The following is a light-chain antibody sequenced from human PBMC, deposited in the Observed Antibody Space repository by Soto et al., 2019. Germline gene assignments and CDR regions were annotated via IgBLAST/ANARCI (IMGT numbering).Light chain of an antibody. V-gene: IGKV1-5*01. Sequence: DIQMTQSPSTLSASVGDRVTITCRASQNINNWLAWYQQKPGKAPKVLIYDASSLESGVPSRFSGSGSGTEFTLTISSLQPDDFATSYCQQSYTTPITFCPGTKVDI. CDR2: DAS. CDR3: QQSYTTPIT. J-gene: IGKJ3*01. CDR1: QNINNW.